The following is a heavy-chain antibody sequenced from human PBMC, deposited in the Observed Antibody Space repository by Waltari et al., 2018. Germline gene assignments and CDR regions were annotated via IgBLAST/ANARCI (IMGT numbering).Heavy chain of an antibody. J-gene: IGHJ2*01. CDR3: ARQLAASWYFDL. CDR1: GYIFTHYW. V-gene: IGHV5-51*01. D-gene: IGHD2-15*01. Sequence: EVQLTQSGSPLNKHGEALKISCNRSGYIFTHYWIGWVRQMPGKGLEWIGIIYPDDSSTKYSPSFQGQVTISADKSTSTAFLQWSRLRASDTAMYYCARQLAASWYFDLWGLGTLVTVSS. CDR2: IYPDDSST.